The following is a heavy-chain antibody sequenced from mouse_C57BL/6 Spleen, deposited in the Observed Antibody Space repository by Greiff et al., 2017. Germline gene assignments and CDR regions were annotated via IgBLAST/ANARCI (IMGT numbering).Heavy chain of an antibody. V-gene: IGHV14-4*01. CDR3: TRGYYGSSYDWYFDV. D-gene: IGHD1-1*01. Sequence: EVQLQQSGAELVRPGASVKLSCTASGFNIKDDYMHWVKQRPEQGLEWIGWIDPENGDTEYASKFQGQATITADTSSNTAYLQLSSLTSEDTAVYYCTRGYYGSSYDWYFDVWGTGTTVTVSS. CDR1: GFNIKDDY. CDR2: IDPENGDT. J-gene: IGHJ1*03.